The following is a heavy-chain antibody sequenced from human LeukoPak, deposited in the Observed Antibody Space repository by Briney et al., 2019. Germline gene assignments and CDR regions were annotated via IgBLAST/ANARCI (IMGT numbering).Heavy chain of an antibody. D-gene: IGHD3-10*01. V-gene: IGHV4-39*01. CDR1: GGSISSSSYY. J-gene: IGHJ6*03. CDR2: IYYSGST. Sequence: PSETLSLTCTVSGGSISSSSYYWGWIRQPPGKGLEWIGSIYYSGSTYYNPSLKSRVTISVDTSKNQFSLKLSSVTAADTAVYYCARQAYGSGFERPRKNYYMDVWGKGTTVTISS. CDR3: ARQAYGSGFERPRKNYYMDV.